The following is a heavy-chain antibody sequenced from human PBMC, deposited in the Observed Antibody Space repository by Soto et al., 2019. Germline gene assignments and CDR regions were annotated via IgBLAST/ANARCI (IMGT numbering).Heavy chain of an antibody. V-gene: IGHV3-48*02. CDR2: ISSSSSTI. CDR1: ECNFRNYS. D-gene: IGHD6-19*01. J-gene: IGHJ4*02. Sequence: PWVLLRVSWAAAECNFRNYSRSWVSKAPGKGLEWVSYISSSSSTIYYADSVKGRFTISRDNAKNSLYLQMNSLRDEDTAVHYCAGTGYSSGWYLGYFDYWGQGTLVTVSS. CDR3: AGTGYSSGWYLGYFDY.